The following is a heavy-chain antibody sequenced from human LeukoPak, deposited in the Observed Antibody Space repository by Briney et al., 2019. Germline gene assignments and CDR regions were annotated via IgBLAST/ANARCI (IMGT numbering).Heavy chain of an antibody. CDR3: PKSTMTLRFDY. CDR2: ISGGGDST. Sequence: GGSLRLSCAASGFTLDDYAMHWVRQAPGKGLEWVALISGGGDSTYYADSVKGRFTISRDNSKNSLYLQMNSLTTEDTALYYCPKSTMTLRFDYWGQGTLVTVSS. D-gene: IGHD3-22*01. J-gene: IGHJ4*02. V-gene: IGHV3-43*02. CDR1: GFTLDDYA.